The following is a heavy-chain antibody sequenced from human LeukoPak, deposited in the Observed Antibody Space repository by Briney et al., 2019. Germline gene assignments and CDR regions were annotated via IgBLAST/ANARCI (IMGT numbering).Heavy chain of an antibody. V-gene: IGHV3-48*03. D-gene: IGHD5-18*01. CDR2: ISNSGTTV. CDR1: GLTFSNYD. CDR3: AKGDGYSSPWYFDL. Sequence: GGSLRLSCAASGLTFSNYDMNWVRQAPGKGLEWVSYISNSGTTVYHADSMKGRFTISRDNAKNSVSLQLDSLRAEDTAIYYCAKGDGYSSPWYFDLWGQGTLVTVSS. J-gene: IGHJ4*02.